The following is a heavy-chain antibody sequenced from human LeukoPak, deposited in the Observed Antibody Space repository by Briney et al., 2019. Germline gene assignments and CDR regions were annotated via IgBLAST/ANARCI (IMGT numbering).Heavy chain of an antibody. CDR3: ARDRAANQDWVEFDP. D-gene: IGHD3/OR15-3a*01. J-gene: IGHJ5*02. Sequence: QAGGSLRLSCADSGFRVSDYYMSWVRQAPGKGLEWVGLIRDSGEAFYADFARGRFAISRDESENTLYLQMNSLRVEDTAVYFCARDRAANQDWVEFDPWGQGTPVIVSS. CDR1: GFRVSDYY. CDR2: IRDSGEA. V-gene: IGHV3-66*03.